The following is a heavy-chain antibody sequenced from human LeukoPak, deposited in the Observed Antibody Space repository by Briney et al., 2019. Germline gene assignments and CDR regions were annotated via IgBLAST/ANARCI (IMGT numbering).Heavy chain of an antibody. V-gene: IGHV3-23*01. Sequence: GGSLRLPCITSGFTFSSYAMTWVRQAPGKGLEWVSVISFSDDTTYYADSVKGRFTVSRDNSKNTVYLQMDSLRVEDTAIYYCAKPFSSSWYAPYDYWGQGTPVIVSS. D-gene: IGHD6-13*01. CDR2: ISFSDDTT. J-gene: IGHJ4*02. CDR3: AKPFSSSWYAPYDY. CDR1: GFTFSSYA.